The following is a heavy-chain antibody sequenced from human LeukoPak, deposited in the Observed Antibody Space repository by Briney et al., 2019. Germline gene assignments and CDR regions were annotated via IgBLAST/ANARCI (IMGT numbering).Heavy chain of an antibody. V-gene: IGHV3-23*01. Sequence: GGSLRLSCAASGFTFSSYAMSWVRQAPGEGLEWVSSISSSGDRTYYADSLKGRFTISRDNFKNTPYLQMNRPRGEDTALYYCAKVVRASISVIAGVKASFDYWGQGSLVTVSS. CDR2: ISSSGDRT. J-gene: IGHJ4*02. CDR3: AKVVRASISVIAGVKASFDY. D-gene: IGHD3-22*01. CDR1: GFTFSSYA.